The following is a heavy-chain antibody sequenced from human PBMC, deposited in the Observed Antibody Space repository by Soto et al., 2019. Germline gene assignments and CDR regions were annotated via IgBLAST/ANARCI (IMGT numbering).Heavy chain of an antibody. CDR2: IYNSGNT. J-gene: IGHJ4*02. CDR3: ARGSTGYSSSWYNY. Sequence: QVQLQESGPGLVKPSETLSLTCTVSGGSISTYYWSWIRQPPGKGLEWIGYIYNSGNTNYNPSLTSRVTISVDTSKNQFSLKLSSVTAADTAVYYCARGSTGYSSSWYNYWGQGTLVTVSS. V-gene: IGHV4-59*08. D-gene: IGHD6-13*01. CDR1: GGSISTYY.